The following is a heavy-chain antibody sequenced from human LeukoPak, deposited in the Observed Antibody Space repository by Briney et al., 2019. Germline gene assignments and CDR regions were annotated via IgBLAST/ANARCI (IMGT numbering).Heavy chain of an antibody. CDR2: IKQDGSEK. D-gene: IGHD3-10*01. J-gene: IGHJ4*02. CDR1: GFTFSSYW. V-gene: IGHV3-7*01. Sequence: SGGSLRLSCAASGFTFSSYWMSWVRQAPGKGLEWVANIKQDGSEKYYVDSVKGRFTISRDNAKNSLYLQMNSLRAEDTAVYYCARDRRRLWFGELDYWGQGTLVTVSS. CDR3: ARDRRRLWFGELDY.